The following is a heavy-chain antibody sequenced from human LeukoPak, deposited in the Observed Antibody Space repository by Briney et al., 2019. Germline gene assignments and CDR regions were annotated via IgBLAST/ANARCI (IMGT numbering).Heavy chain of an antibody. V-gene: IGHV4-39*01. D-gene: IGHD5-24*01. J-gene: IGHJ3*01. CDR3: TSRGFRLPLDAFDV. Sequence: SETLSLTCTVSGGPITSSAYYWVWVRQSPGRGLESLGSIYNNGDTYYNPSFESRVTIAIETSKNQFSLKMTSVTAADTAAYYCTSRGFRLPLDAFDVWGQGTRVAVSS. CDR1: GGPITSSAYY. CDR2: IYNNGDT.